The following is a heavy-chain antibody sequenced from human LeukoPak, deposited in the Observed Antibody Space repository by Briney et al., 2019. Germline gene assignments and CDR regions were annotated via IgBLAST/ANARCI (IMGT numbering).Heavy chain of an antibody. CDR3: EKGVLLWFGELPGSIFYY. D-gene: IGHD3-10*01. J-gene: IGHJ4*02. CDR2: IICCGGST. CDR1: GFTFGRYA. V-gene: IGHV3-23*01. Sequence: GGSLRLFCAASGFTFGRYAMSWVRQAPGKGREGVSAIICCGGSTHFADSVQGRFTISRDNSKNTLYPQMNRQRGEDTAVYYCEKGVLLWFGELPGSIFYYWGQGTLVTVSS.